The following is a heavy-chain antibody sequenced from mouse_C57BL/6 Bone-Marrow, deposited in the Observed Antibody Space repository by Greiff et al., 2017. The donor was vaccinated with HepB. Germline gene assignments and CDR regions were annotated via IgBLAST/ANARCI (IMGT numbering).Heavy chain of an antibody. CDR2: ISDGGSYT. CDR3: AREGRLVVTGAMDY. V-gene: IGHV5-4*01. J-gene: IGHJ4*01. D-gene: IGHD2-2*01. CDR1: GFTFSSYA. Sequence: EVQVVESGGGLVKPGGSLKLSCAASGFTFSSYAMSWVRQTPEKRLEWVATISDGGSYTYYPDNVKGRFTITRDNAKNNLYLQMSHLTSEDAAVYYCAREGRLVVTGAMDYWGQGTSVTVSS.